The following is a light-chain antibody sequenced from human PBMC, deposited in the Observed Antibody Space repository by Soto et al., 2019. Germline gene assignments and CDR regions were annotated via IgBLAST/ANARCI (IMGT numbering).Light chain of an antibody. Sequence: EIVLTQSPATLSLSPGERATLSCRASQSVSSYLAWYQQKPGQAPRLLIYEASNKSTGIPARFRGSGSGTDFTLTISRRETEDFAGYYCQQRSNWPLTLGGGTKVEIK. CDR1: QSVSSY. J-gene: IGKJ4*01. CDR3: QQRSNWPLT. V-gene: IGKV3-11*01. CDR2: EAS.